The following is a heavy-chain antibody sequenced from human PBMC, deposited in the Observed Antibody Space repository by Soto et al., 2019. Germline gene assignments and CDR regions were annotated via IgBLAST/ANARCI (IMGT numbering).Heavy chain of an antibody. CDR1: EYSFNGYG. CDR3: ARRQYSYGLGD. CDR2: SFPADSET. V-gene: IGHV5-51*01. Sequence: PGEFLKISCQGSEYSFNGYGIAWVRQTPGKGLEWMGLSFPADSETRDNPPFQGQVTISADKSNRTVYLQWNSLKASDTAIYYCARRQYSYGLGDWGQGTLVTVSS. D-gene: IGHD5-18*01. J-gene: IGHJ4*02.